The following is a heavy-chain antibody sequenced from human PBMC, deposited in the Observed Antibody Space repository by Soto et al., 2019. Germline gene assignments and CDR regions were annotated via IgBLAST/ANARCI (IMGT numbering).Heavy chain of an antibody. Sequence: PGGSLRLSCVASGFTFSSFGMHWVRQAPGKAMEWVAVITYDGSDKYYADSAKGRFTISRDNSKNTLYLQMNSLKTEDTAMYYCAKIPNYNILTVHIDYWGQGTLVTVSS. V-gene: IGHV3-30*18. D-gene: IGHD3-9*01. CDR3: AKIPNYNILTVHIDY. J-gene: IGHJ4*02. CDR1: GFTFSSFG. CDR2: ITYDGSDK.